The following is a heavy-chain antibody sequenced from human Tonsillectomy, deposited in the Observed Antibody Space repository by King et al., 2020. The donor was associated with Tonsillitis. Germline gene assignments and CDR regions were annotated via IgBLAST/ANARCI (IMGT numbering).Heavy chain of an antibody. CDR2: MNPNSGNT. CDR3: ATQKNDYGGAGGMDV. Sequence: VQLVESGAEVKKPGVSVKVSCKASGYTFTSYDINWVRQATGQGLEWMGWMNPNSGNTGYAQKFQGRVTMTRNTSISTAYMELSSLRSEDTAVYYCATQKNDYGGAGGMDVWGQGTTVTVSS. D-gene: IGHD4-23*01. CDR1: GYTFTSYD. V-gene: IGHV1-8*01. J-gene: IGHJ6*02.